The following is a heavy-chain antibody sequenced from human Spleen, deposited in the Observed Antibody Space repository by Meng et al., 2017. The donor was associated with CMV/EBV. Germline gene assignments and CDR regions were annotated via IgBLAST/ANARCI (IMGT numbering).Heavy chain of an antibody. CDR2: ISHSRFP. J-gene: IGHJ5*02. Sequence: GSYGSWIRQPPSKGLAWIGDISHSRFPDCSPSLKSRVAITLDWSKLQFSLKLSSVTAAHTAVYYCAGVRLGRFLKSKGGWFDPWSQGTLVTVSS. V-gene: IGHV4-34*01. D-gene: IGHD3-3*01. CDR1: GSY. CDR3: AGVRLGRFLKSKGGWFDP.